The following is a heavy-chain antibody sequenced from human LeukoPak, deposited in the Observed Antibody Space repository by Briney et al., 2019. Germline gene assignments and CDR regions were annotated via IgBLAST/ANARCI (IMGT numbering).Heavy chain of an antibody. Sequence: PSETLSLTCTVSGGSINTNSFSWGWIRQPPGKGLEWIGEINHSGSTNYNPSLKSRVTISVDTSKNQFSLKLSSVTAADTAVYYCAAKRRNMGATNYWGQGTLVTVSS. CDR3: AAKRRNMGATNY. CDR1: GGSINTNSFS. J-gene: IGHJ4*02. CDR2: INHSGST. V-gene: IGHV4-39*07. D-gene: IGHD1-26*01.